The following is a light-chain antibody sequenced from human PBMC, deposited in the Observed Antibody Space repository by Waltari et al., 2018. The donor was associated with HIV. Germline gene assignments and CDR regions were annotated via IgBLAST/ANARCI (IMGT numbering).Light chain of an antibody. CDR1: QSVLYSSNNKNY. CDR3: QQYYSTPRT. V-gene: IGKV4-1*01. J-gene: IGKJ2*01. Sequence: DIVLPQSPDSLALSLGERVTINCKSSQSVLYSSNNKNYLAWYQQKPGQPPKLLIYWASTRESGVPDRFSGSGSGTDFTLTISSLQAEDVAVYYCQQYYSTPRTFGQGTKLEIK. CDR2: WAS.